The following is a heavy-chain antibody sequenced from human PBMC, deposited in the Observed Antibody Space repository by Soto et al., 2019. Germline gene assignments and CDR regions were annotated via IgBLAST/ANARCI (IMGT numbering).Heavy chain of an antibody. Sequence: QVQLVESGGGVVQPGGSLRLSCAASGFTFSYYGFHWVRQAPGKGLEWVAVMHTGGNEKYYVDSVKGRFTVSRDDSWNMVYLEMSGLRAEDTAEYFCARDADTTGHYSHFDLWGRGALVAVS. J-gene: IGHJ4*02. D-gene: IGHD3-9*01. V-gene: IGHV3-33*08. CDR3: ARDADTTGHYSHFDL. CDR1: GFTFSYYG. CDR2: MHTGGNEK.